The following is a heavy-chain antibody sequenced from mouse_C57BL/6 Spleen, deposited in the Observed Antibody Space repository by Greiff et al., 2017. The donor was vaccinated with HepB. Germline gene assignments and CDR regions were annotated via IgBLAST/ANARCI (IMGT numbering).Heavy chain of an antibody. Sequence: VQLKESGPGLVKPSQSLSLTCSVSGYSITSGYYWNWIRQFPGNQLEWMGYISYDGSNNYNPSLKNRISITRDTSKNHFFLKLKSVTTEDAATYYCAREGLGRDFGYWGQGTTLTVSS. CDR2: ISYDGSN. D-gene: IGHD4-1*01. J-gene: IGHJ2*01. CDR3: AREGLGRDFGY. V-gene: IGHV3-6*01. CDR1: GYSITSGYY.